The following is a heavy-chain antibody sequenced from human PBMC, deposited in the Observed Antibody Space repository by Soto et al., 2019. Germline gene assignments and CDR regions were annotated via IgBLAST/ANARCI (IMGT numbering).Heavy chain of an antibody. CDR2: ISSSGSTI. V-gene: IGHV3-48*04. J-gene: IGHJ4*02. D-gene: IGHD3-10*01. CDR1: GFTFSTYS. CDR3: ARDPGKYYFNY. Sequence: GGSLRLSCAASGFTFSTYSMNWVRQAPGKGLEWVSYISSSGSTIYYADSVKGRFTISRDNAKNSLYLQMNSLRAEDTAVYYCARDPGKYYFNYGGQETRVTVP.